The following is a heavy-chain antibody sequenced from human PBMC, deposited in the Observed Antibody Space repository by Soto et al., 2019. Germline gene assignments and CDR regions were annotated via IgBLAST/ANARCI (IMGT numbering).Heavy chain of an antibody. J-gene: IGHJ6*03. CDR3: ARGLGYCSSTSCYWSYYYMDV. V-gene: IGHV4-59*01. CDR2: IYYSGST. CDR1: GGSISRYY. D-gene: IGHD2-2*01. Sequence: SETLSLTCTVSGGSISRYYWSWIRQPPGKGLEWIGYIYYSGSTNYNPSLKSRVTISVDTSKNQFSLKLSSVTAADTAVYYCARGLGYCSSTSCYWSYYYMDVWGKGTTVTVSS.